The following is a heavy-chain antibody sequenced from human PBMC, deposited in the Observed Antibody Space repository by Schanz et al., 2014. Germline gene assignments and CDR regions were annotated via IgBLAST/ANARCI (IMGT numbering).Heavy chain of an antibody. CDR3: ARGAVGDLHTDY. J-gene: IGHJ4*02. V-gene: IGHV3-48*01. Sequence: EVQLVESGGGLVQPRGSLRLSCAASEFSFSSFGMNWVRQAPGKGLEWVSYISSSSSTIYYADSVKGRFTISRDNAKNSLYLQMNSLRAEDTGLYYCARGAVGDLHTDYWGQGTLVTVSS. D-gene: IGHD3-10*01. CDR2: ISSSSSTI. CDR1: EFSFSSFG.